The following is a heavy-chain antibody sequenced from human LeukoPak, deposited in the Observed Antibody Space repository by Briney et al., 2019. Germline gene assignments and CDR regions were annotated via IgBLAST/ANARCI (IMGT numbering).Heavy chain of an antibody. CDR3: ARRAVGATGDWFDP. CDR2: IYYSGST. CDR1: GGSISSYY. V-gene: IGHV4-59*08. J-gene: IGHJ5*02. Sequence: SETLSLTCTVSGGSISSYYWSWIRQPPGKGLEWIGYIYYSGSTNYNPSLKSRVTISVDTSKNQFSLKLSSVTAADTAVYYCARRAVGATGDWFDPWGQGTLVTVSS. D-gene: IGHD1-26*01.